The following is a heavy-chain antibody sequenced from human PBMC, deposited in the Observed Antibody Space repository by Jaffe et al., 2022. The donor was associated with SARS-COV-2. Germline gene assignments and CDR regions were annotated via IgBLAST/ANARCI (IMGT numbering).Heavy chain of an antibody. CDR2: INHSGST. Sequence: QVQLQQWGAGLLKPSETLSLTCAVYGGSFSGYYWSWIRQPPGKGLEWIGEINHSGSTNYNPSLKSRVTISVDTSKNQFSLKLSSVTAADTAVYYCARGAIQGPIAAAFDYWGQGTLVTVSS. D-gene: IGHD6-13*01. CDR1: GGSFSGYY. J-gene: IGHJ4*02. V-gene: IGHV4-34*01. CDR3: ARGAIQGPIAAAFDY.